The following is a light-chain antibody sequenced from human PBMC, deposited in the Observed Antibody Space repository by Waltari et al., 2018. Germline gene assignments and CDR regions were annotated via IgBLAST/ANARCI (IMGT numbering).Light chain of an antibody. CDR2: WAT. Sequence: DIVMTQSPDSLAVSLGEGATITCKSRPNMFYSSNNKNSTNYLAWYQQKPGQPPKLLINWATTRESGVPDRFSGSGSGTDFTLTISSLQTEDVAVYYCQQHYSAPLTFGGGTKVEIK. J-gene: IGKJ4*01. V-gene: IGKV4-1*01. CDR3: QQHYSAPLT. CDR1: PNMFYSSNNKNSTNY.